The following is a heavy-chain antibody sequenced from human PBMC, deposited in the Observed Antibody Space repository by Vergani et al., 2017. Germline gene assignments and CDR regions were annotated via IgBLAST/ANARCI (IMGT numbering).Heavy chain of an antibody. V-gene: IGHV4-39*01. CDR1: GDSISTSSYA. D-gene: IGHD3-16*01. Sequence: QMQLQESGPGLVKPSETLSLSCTVSGDSISTSSYAWGWIRQPPGKTLEWIGTVFYGGRTSYNPSLKSRVTLSLDTSKKQISLHLTSVTAADTAVYYCASVNDYRVDYWGQGTLVTVSS. CDR3: ASVNDYRVDY. CDR2: VFYGGRT. J-gene: IGHJ4*02.